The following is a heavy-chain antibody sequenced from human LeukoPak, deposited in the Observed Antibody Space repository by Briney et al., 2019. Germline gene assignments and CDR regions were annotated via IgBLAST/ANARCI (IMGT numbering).Heavy chain of an antibody. CDR3: ARGRSPDYWYFDF. V-gene: IGHV3-30-3*01. CDR1: GFTFKDYS. Sequence: GGSLRLSCAAYGFTFKDYSMHWVRQAPGRGLEWVALISNDGSNKQYADSVKGRFTISRDNSKYTLYLEMNSLRGEVTAVYYCARGRSPDYWYFDFWGRGTLVTVSS. J-gene: IGHJ2*01. CDR2: ISNDGSNK.